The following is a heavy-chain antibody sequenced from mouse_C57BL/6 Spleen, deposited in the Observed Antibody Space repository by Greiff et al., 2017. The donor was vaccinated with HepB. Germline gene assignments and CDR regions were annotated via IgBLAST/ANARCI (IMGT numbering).Heavy chain of an antibody. CDR2: IDPENGDT. J-gene: IGHJ3*01. CDR3: TSYDYDPY. CDR1: GFNIKDDY. V-gene: IGHV14-4*01. D-gene: IGHD2-4*01. Sequence: VQLQQSGAELVRPGASVKLSCTASGFNIKDDYMHWVKQRPEQGLEWIGWIDPENGDTEYASKFQGKATITADTSSNTAYLQLSSLTSEDTAVYYCTSYDYDPYWGQVTLVTVSA.